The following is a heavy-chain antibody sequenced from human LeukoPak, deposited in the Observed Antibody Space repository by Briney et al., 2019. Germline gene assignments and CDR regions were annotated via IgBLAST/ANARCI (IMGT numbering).Heavy chain of an antibody. D-gene: IGHD3-22*01. CDR3: AYGGSGGSFDV. V-gene: IGHV4-30-2*03. J-gene: IGHJ3*01. CDR1: GGSVSSGGYY. CDR2: IYYNGNT. Sequence: PSQTLSLTCTVSGGSVSSGGYYWSWIRQPPGKGLEWIGSIYYNGNTYDSPSLKSRVTMSVDTSKNLFSLKLSSVTAADTAVYYCAYGGSGGSFDVWGQGTLVTVSS.